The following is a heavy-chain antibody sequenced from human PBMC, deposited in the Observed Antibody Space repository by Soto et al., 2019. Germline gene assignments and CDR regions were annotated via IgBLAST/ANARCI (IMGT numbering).Heavy chain of an antibody. CDR3: ARLSESAAAGTTGWFDP. J-gene: IGHJ5*02. D-gene: IGHD6-13*01. Sequence: SETLSLTCTVSGGSISSYYWSWIRQPPGKGLEWIGYIYYSGSTNYNPSLKSRVTISVDTSKNQFSLKLSSVTAADTAVYYCARLSESAAAGTTGWFDPWGQGTLVTVSS. V-gene: IGHV4-59*08. CDR2: IYYSGST. CDR1: GGSISSYY.